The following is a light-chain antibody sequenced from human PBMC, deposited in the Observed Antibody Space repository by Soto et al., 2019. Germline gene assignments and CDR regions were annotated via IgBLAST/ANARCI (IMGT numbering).Light chain of an antibody. Sequence: DIQMTQSPSSLSASVGDTVTITCRTSQTISKYLNWFQLKPGKAPRLLIYAASSLQSGVPSRFSGSGSGTDFTLTITSLQPEDFANYSCQQSYSTPYLFGQGTQLEIK. V-gene: IGKV1-39*01. CDR2: AAS. CDR3: QQSYSTPYL. J-gene: IGKJ2*01. CDR1: QTISKY.